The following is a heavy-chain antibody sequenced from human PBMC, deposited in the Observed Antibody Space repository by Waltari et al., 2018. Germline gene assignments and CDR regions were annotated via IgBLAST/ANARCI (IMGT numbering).Heavy chain of an antibody. CDR2: IFYGGST. V-gene: IGHV4-39*01. CDR1: GGSVRTHYY. Sequence: QLQLQESGPGLVKASATLSLPCSVSGGSVRTHYYWGWIRQSPGKGLEWMGHIFYGGSTYYNPSLKSRVSISVDTSKNQFFLDLNSVTAADTAVYYCARRSSSSSLGFVSWFDPWGHGTLVTVSS. D-gene: IGHD6-6*01. J-gene: IGHJ5*02. CDR3: ARRSSSSSLGFVSWFDP.